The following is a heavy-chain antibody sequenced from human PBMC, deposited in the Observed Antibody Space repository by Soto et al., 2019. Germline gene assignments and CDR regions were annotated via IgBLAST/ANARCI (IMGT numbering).Heavy chain of an antibody. CDR3: ARLWGLDAFDI. J-gene: IGHJ3*02. CDR1: GGSISSYY. D-gene: IGHD7-27*01. Sequence: QVQLQESGPGLVKPSETLSLTCTVSGGSISSYYWSWIRQPPGKGLEWIGYIYNSGSTNYSPSLMSRVTISLDTSTHQSSLKLSSVTAADTAVYYCARLWGLDAFDIWGQGTMVTVSS. V-gene: IGHV4-59*08. CDR2: IYNSGST.